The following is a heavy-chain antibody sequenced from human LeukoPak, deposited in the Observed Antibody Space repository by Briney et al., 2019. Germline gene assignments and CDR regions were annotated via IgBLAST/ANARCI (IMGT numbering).Heavy chain of an antibody. D-gene: IGHD3-22*01. J-gene: IGHJ4*02. CDR3: AKDGTYYYDSSGYFGY. Sequence: PGGSLRLSCAASGFTFSSYGMHWVRQAPGKGLEWVAVISYDGSNKYYADSVKGRFTISRDNSKNTLYLQMNSLRAEDTAVYYCAKDGTYYYDSSGYFGYWGQGTLVTVSS. CDR2: ISYDGSNK. CDR1: GFTFSSYG. V-gene: IGHV3-30*18.